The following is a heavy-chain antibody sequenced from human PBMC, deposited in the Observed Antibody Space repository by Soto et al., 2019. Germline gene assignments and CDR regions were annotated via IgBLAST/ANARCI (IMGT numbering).Heavy chain of an antibody. CDR1: GFTFSSYS. J-gene: IGHJ5*02. Sequence: GGSLRLSCAASGFTFSSYSMNWVRQAPGKGLEWVSSISSSSSYIYYADSVKGRFTISRDNAKNSLYLQMNSLRAEDTAVYYCARGSGLEYQLLYLWWFDPWGQGTLVTV. D-gene: IGHD2-2*02. CDR2: ISSSSSYI. CDR3: ARGSGLEYQLLYLWWFDP. V-gene: IGHV3-21*01.